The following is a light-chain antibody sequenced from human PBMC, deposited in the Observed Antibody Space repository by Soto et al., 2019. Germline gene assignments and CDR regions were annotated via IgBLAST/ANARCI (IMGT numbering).Light chain of an antibody. V-gene: IGKV3-20*01. CDR3: QQYGSPGT. CDR1: QSVSSSY. Sequence: EIVLTQSPGTLSLSPGERATLSCRASQSVSSSYLAWYQQKPGQAPRLLIYGASSRATGIPDRFSGSGSGTDFTLTISRLEPEDFAVYYCQQYGSPGTVGQGTKLEIK. J-gene: IGKJ2*01. CDR2: GAS.